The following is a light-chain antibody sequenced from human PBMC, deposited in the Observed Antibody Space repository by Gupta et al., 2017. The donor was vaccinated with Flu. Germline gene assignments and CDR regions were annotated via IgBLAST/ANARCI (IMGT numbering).Light chain of an antibody. Sequence: QSALTQPASVSGSPGQSITISCTATSSDVGTYNYVSWYQQHPGKAPKLMIYEVTNRPSGVSKRCSGSKSGTTAFLTISGLQAEDEAYYYCSSYTSTNTLIFGGGTKLTVL. J-gene: IGLJ2*01. V-gene: IGLV2-14*01. CDR3: SSYTSTNTLI. CDR1: SSDVGTYNY. CDR2: EVT.